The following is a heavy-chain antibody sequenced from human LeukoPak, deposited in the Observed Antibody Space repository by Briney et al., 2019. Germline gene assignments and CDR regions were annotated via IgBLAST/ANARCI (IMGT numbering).Heavy chain of an antibody. CDR2: SKNKANAYST. CDR1: GFTFSDHH. Sequence: GGSLRLSCAVSGFTFSDHHIDWVRQAPGKGLEWIGRSKNKANAYSTVYAASVKGRFTFSRDDPKNSLYLQMDSLKDEDTAVYYCSRIFYHGSTGYYPDHWGQGTLVTVSS. D-gene: IGHD3-9*01. V-gene: IGHV3-72*01. J-gene: IGHJ4*02. CDR3: SRIFYHGSTGYYPDH.